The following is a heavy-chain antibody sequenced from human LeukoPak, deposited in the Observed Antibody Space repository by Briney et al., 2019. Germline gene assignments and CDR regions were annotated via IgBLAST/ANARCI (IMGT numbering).Heavy chain of an antibody. D-gene: IGHD5-18*01. V-gene: IGHV4-59*01. CDR2: IYYSGST. CDR3: ARVSAMVYFDY. CDR1: GGSISSYY. J-gene: IGHJ4*02. Sequence: SETLSLTCTVSGGSISSYYWSWIRQPPGKGLEWIGYIYYSGSTNYNPSLKSRVTISVDTSKNQFSLKLSSVTAADTAEYYCARVSAMVYFDYWGQGTLVTVSS.